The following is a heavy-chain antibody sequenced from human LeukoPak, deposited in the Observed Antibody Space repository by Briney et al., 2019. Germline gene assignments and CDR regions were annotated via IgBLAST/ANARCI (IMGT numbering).Heavy chain of an antibody. CDR3: VRDQFPGTWLQCGFDF. J-gene: IGHJ4*02. Sequence: TGGSLRLSCAASGFTFSSYAMHWVRQAPGKGLEHVSAISTDGGTTYYANSVKGRFTISRDNSKNTLHLQMGSLRAEDMAVYYCVRDQFPGTWLQCGFDFWGQGTLVTVSS. CDR2: ISTDGGTT. V-gene: IGHV3-64*01. D-gene: IGHD5-24*01. CDR1: GFTFSSYA.